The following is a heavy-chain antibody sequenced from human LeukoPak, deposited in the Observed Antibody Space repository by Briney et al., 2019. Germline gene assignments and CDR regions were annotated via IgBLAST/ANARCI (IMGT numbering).Heavy chain of an antibody. CDR1: GFTFSSYV. J-gene: IGHJ4*02. CDR3: ATDLYSSSSDY. D-gene: IGHD6-6*01. CDR2: ISSNGGST. V-gene: IGHV3-23*01. Sequence: GGSLRLSCAASGFTFSSYVMSWVHQAPGKGLEWVSAISSNGGSTYYADSVKGRFTISRDNSKNTLYLQMSSLRAEDTAVYYCATDLYSSSSDYWGRGALVTVSS.